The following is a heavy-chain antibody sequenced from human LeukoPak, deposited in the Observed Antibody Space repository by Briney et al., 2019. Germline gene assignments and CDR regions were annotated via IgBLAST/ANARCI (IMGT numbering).Heavy chain of an antibody. J-gene: IGHJ4*02. V-gene: IGHV1-2*06. D-gene: IGHD3-3*02. CDR3: ARLGSVFGVVISLDY. CDR2: INPNSGAT. CDR1: GYTLTGYY. Sequence: ASVKVSCKASGYTLTGYYMHWVRQAPGQGLEWMGRINPNSGATNYAQKFQGRVTMTRDTSISTAYMELSRLRSDDTAVYYCARLGSVFGVVISLDYWGQGTLVTVSS.